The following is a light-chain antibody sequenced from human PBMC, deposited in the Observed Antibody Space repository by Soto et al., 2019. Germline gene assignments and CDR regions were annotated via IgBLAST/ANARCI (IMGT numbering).Light chain of an antibody. CDR3: QQGDSFPIT. CDR2: AAS. V-gene: IGKV1-12*01. J-gene: IGKJ5*01. CDR1: QSISSS. Sequence: DIQMTQSPSSVSASVGDRVTITCRASQSISSSLAWYQQKPGTVPKLLIYAASSLQSGVPSRFSGSGAGTEFTLSITSLQPEDFGTYYCQQGDSFPITFDQGTRLEIK.